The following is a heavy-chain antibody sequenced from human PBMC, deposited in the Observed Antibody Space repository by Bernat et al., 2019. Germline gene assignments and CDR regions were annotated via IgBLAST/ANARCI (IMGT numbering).Heavy chain of an antibody. CDR1: DGSFSGSY. D-gene: IGHD3-10*01. CDR3: ARGHYSTSGSYTGSFYFYGMDV. CDR2: IYHSGRI. J-gene: IGHJ6*02. V-gene: IGHV4-34*01. Sequence: QVQLQQWGAGLLKPSETLSLTCAVYDGSFSGSYWSWIRQPPGKGLEWIGEIYHSGRINYNPSLKSRATISADTSKIQFSLRLSSVTDADTAVYYCARGHYSTSGSYTGSFYFYGMDVWGQGTTVTVSS.